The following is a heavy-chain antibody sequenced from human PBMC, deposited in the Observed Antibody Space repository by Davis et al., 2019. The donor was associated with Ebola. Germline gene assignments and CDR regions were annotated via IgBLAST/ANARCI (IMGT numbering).Heavy chain of an antibody. CDR2: IWYDGRNQ. CDR3: ATTPQYSSGQNKPFDY. Sequence: GGSLRLSCAASGFTLSGYGLHWVRQPPGKGLEWVAVIWYDGRNQYYADSVKGRFTISRDNSKNTLYLQMNSLRAEDTAVYYCATTPQYSSGQNKPFDYWGQGTLVTVSS. CDR1: GFTLSGYG. J-gene: IGHJ4*02. V-gene: IGHV3-33*01. D-gene: IGHD6-19*01.